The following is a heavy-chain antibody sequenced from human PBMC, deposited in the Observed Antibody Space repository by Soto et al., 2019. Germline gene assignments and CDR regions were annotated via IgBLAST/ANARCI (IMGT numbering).Heavy chain of an antibody. CDR2: IFYSGST. CDR3: ARTTAAIHLNY. Sequence: SETLSLTCTVSGGSISSGTSYWSWIRQPPGKGLEWIGYIFYSGSTSYTPSLRSRVTISVDTSRNQFSLKLNSVTAADTAVYYCARTTAAIHLNYWSQGTLVTVSS. D-gene: IGHD2-21*02. J-gene: IGHJ4*02. V-gene: IGHV4-39*01. CDR1: GGSISSGTSY.